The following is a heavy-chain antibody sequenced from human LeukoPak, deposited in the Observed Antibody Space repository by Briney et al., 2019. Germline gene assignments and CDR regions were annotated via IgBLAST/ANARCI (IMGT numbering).Heavy chain of an antibody. CDR1: GGTFSSYA. CDR3: ARDKGIAAAGTT. J-gene: IGHJ5*02. Sequence: SVKVSCKASGGTFSSYAISWVRQAPGQGLGWMGGIIPIFGTANYAQKFQGRVTITADESTSTAYMELSSLRSEDTAVYYCARDKGIAAAGTTWGQGTLVTVSS. V-gene: IGHV1-69*13. CDR2: IIPIFGTA. D-gene: IGHD6-13*01.